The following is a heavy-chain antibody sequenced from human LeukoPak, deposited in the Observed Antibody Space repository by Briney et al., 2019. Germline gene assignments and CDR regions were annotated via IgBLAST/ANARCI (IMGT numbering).Heavy chain of an antibody. V-gene: IGHV4-31*03. CDR3: ASSLYYYDSSGYSL. J-gene: IGHJ4*02. Sequence: PSETLSLTCTVSGGSISSGGYYCSWIRQHPGKGLEWIGYIYYSGSTYYNPSLKSRVTISVDTSKNQFSLKLSSVTAADTAVYYCASSLYYYDSSGYSLWGQGTLVTVSS. CDR2: IYYSGST. CDR1: GGSISSGGYY. D-gene: IGHD3-22*01.